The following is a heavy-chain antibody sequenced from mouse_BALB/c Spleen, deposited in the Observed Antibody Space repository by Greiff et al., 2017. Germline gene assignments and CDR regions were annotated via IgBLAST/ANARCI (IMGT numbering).Heavy chain of an antibody. Sequence: EVKLVESGGGLVKPGGSLKLSCAASGFTFSSYAMSWVRQTPEKRLEWVASISSGGSTYYPDSVKGRFTISRDNARNILYLQMSSLRSEDTAMYYCARITTVVARDYFDYWGQGTTLTVSS. V-gene: IGHV5-6-5*01. CDR3: ARITTVVARDYFDY. J-gene: IGHJ2*01. CDR1: GFTFSSYA. D-gene: IGHD1-1*01. CDR2: ISSGGST.